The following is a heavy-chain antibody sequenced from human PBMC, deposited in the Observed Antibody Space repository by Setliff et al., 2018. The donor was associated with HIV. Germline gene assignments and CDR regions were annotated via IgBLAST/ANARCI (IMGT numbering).Heavy chain of an antibody. J-gene: IGHJ6*02. Sequence: TGGSLRLSCAASGFIFNNYAMSWVRQAPGKGLEWVSVISGSGGSTYVADSVKGRFTISRDNSENTLYLQMNSLRAEDTAVYYCARESDCSSARCQAALEWLEWNYYYGMDVWGQGTTVTVSS. CDR1: GFIFNNYA. CDR2: ISGSGGST. CDR3: ARESDCSSARCQAALEWLEWNYYYGMDV. D-gene: IGHD3-3*01. V-gene: IGHV3-23*01.